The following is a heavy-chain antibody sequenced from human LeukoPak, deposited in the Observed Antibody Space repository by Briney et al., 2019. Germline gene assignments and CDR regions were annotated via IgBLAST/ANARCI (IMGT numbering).Heavy chain of an antibody. CDR1: GGYISSYY. CDR2: IYSSGRT. CDR3: ARHGGGYYYDSSGYYGNYFDF. D-gene: IGHD3-22*01. V-gene: IGHV4-59*08. Sequence: PSETLSLTCTVSGGYISSYYWSWIRQPPGKGLEWIGYIYSSGRTNYNTSLKSRVTISIDTSKNQFSQKLSSVTAADTAVYYCARHGGGYYYDSSGYYGNYFDFWGQGTLVTVSS. J-gene: IGHJ4*02.